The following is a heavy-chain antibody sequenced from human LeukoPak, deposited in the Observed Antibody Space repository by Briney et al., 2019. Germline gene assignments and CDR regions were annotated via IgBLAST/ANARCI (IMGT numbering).Heavy chain of an antibody. V-gene: IGHV4-34*01. Sequence: PSETLSLTCAVYGGSFSGYYWSWIRQPPGKGLEWIGEINHSGSTNYNPSLKSRVTISVDRSKNQFSLKLSSVTAANTAVYYCARAAEWLHCGMDVWGQGTTVTVSS. CDR2: INHSGST. CDR1: GGSFSGYY. CDR3: ARAAEWLHCGMDV. J-gene: IGHJ6*02. D-gene: IGHD5-12*01.